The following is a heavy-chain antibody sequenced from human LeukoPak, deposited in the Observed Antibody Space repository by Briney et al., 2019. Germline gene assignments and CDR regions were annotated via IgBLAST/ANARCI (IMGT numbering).Heavy chain of an antibody. J-gene: IGHJ5*02. CDR3: ARDTTYDSSGYYHPNWFDP. V-gene: IGHV3-9*01. CDR2: ISWNSGSI. Sequence: GGSLRLSCAASGFTFDDYAMHWVRQAPGKGLEWVSGISWNSGSIGYADSVKGRFTISRDNAKNSLYLQMNSLRAEDTAVYYCARDTTYDSSGYYHPNWFDPWGQGTLVTVSS. D-gene: IGHD3-22*01. CDR1: GFTFDDYA.